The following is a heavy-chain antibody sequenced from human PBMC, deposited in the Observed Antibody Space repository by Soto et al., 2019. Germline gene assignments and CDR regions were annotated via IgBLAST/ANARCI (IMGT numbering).Heavy chain of an antibody. CDR2: IYYSGST. J-gene: IGHJ5*02. CDR3: ARDGYSSSWYRGWFDP. D-gene: IGHD6-13*01. Sequence: SETLSLTCAVHGGSFSCFYWTWIRQPPGKGLEWIGYIYYSGSTNYNPSLKSRVTISVDTSKNQFSLKLSSVTAADTAVYYCARDGYSSSWYRGWFDPWGQGTLVTVSS. V-gene: IGHV4-59*01. CDR1: GGSFSCFY.